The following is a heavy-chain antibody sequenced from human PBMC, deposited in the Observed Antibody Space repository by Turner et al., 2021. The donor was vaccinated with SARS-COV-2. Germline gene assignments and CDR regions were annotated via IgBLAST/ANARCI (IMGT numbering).Heavy chain of an antibody. CDR3: GKVRGVTPNIDY. V-gene: IGHV3-66*01. Sequence: EFQLVESGGVLAQLGGPLSLSCAASGFTVSSNYMSWVRQAPGKGLEWVAVIYSGGSTYYAEAVKDRLTISRDDSKNTLYLQMNSRRAEDTAVYFCGKVRGVTPNIDYWGQGTLVTVSS. D-gene: IGHD3-10*01. CDR2: IYSGGST. J-gene: IGHJ4*02. CDR1: GFTVSSNY.